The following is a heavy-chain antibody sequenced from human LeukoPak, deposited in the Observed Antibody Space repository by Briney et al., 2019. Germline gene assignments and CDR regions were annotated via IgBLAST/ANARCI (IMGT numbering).Heavy chain of an antibody. J-gene: IGHJ3*02. CDR2: IYTSGST. V-gene: IGHV4-4*07. CDR1: GGSISSYY. CDR3: ARDWSSGWFDAFDI. Sequence: SETLSLTCTVSGGSISSYYWSWIRQPVGKGLEWIGRIYTSGSTNYNPSLKSRVTMSVDTSKNQFSLKLSSVTAADTAVYYCARDWSSGWFDAFDIWGQGTMVTVSS. D-gene: IGHD6-19*01.